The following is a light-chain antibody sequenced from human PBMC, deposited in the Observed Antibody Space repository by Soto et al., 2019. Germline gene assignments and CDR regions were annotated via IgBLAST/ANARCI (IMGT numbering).Light chain of an antibody. J-gene: IGKJ4*01. Sequence: EIVLTQSPATLSLFPGERATLSCRASQTLGSFLAWYQQKPGQAPRLVISDVSYRASGVPVRFSGSGSGTDFTLTICSLEPEDLAVYYCQQRRDSPLTFGGGTKVEI. CDR1: QTLGSF. CDR3: QQRRDSPLT. V-gene: IGKV3-11*01. CDR2: DVS.